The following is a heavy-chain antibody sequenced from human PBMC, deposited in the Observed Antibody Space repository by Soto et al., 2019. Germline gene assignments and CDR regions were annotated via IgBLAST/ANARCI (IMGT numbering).Heavy chain of an antibody. CDR1: GYTFTGYY. CDR3: ARDYHPSHTNYSYYYGIDV. Sequence: ASVKVSCKASGYTFTGYYMHWVRQAPGQGLEWMGWINPNSGGTNYAQKFQGWVTMTSDTSNSTAYMELSRLRSDDTAVYYCARDYHPSHTNYSYYYGIDVWGQGTTVTVSS. D-gene: IGHD2-2*01. V-gene: IGHV1-2*04. CDR2: INPNSGGT. J-gene: IGHJ6*01.